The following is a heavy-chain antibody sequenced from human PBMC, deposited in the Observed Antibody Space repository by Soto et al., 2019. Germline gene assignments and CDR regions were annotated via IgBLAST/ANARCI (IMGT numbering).Heavy chain of an antibody. CDR2: ISGSGASA. CDR1: GFTFSSYA. V-gene: IGHV3-23*01. J-gene: IGHJ4*02. Sequence: EVQLLDSGGGLVQPGGSLRLSCAASGFTFSSYAMSWVRQAPGKGLDWVSTISGSGASADYADSVKGRFTISRDNSKNTLSLQMDGLRAEDTGVYYCAKDLWNQYYFDYWGQGTLVTVSS. D-gene: IGHD1-1*01. CDR3: AKDLWNQYYFDY.